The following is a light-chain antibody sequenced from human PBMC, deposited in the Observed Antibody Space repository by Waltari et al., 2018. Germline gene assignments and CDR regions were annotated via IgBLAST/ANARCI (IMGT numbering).Light chain of an antibody. Sequence: EVVLIQSPATLSLSPGERPTPSCRASQSVNDYLAWYQQKPGQAPRLLMYDASNRATGIPARFSGSGSGTDFTLTISSLESEDFAVYYCQQRSNWPLTFGGGTKVEIK. CDR2: DAS. V-gene: IGKV3-11*01. J-gene: IGKJ4*01. CDR1: QSVNDY. CDR3: QQRSNWPLT.